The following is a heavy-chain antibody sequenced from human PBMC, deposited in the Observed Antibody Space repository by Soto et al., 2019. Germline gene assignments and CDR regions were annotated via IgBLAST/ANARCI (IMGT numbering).Heavy chain of an antibody. CDR3: ARIPYYYDSSGYYFKTNRFDP. V-gene: IGHV4-34*01. CDR2: INHSGST. Sequence: SEALSRTCAVYGGSFSGYYWSWIRQPPGKGLEWIGEINHSGSTNYNPSLKSRVTISVDTSKNQFSLKLSSVTAADTAVYYCARIPYYYDSSGYYFKTNRFDPWGQGTLVTVSS. J-gene: IGHJ5*02. CDR1: GGSFSGYY. D-gene: IGHD3-22*01.